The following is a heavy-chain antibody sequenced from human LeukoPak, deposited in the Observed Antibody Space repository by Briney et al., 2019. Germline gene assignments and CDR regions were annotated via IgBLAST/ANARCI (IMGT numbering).Heavy chain of an antibody. D-gene: IGHD2-21*02. J-gene: IGHJ4*02. CDR3: AKTYCGGDCYSEIDY. CDR2: IWYDGSNK. CDR1: GFTFSSYG. V-gene: IGHV3-33*06. Sequence: PGRSLRLSCAASGFTFSSYGMHWVRQAPGKGLEWVAVIWYDGSNKYYADSVKGRFTISRDNSKNTLYLQMNSLRAEDTAVYYCAKTYCGGDCYSEIDYWGQGTLVTVSP.